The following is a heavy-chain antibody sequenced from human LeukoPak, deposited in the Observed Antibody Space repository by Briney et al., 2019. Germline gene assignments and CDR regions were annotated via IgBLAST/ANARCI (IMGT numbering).Heavy chain of an antibody. Sequence: ASVKVSCKASGYTFTTFGISWVRQAPGHGLEWMGWISPYNGNTKYAQKLQGRVTVTTDTSTNTAYMELSSLRSDDTAVYHCARCPQYHFDSSAYYRFDMWGQGTMVTVSS. V-gene: IGHV1-18*01. D-gene: IGHD3-22*01. CDR2: ISPYNGNT. CDR1: GYTFTTFG. CDR3: ARCPQYHFDSSAYYRFDM. J-gene: IGHJ3*02.